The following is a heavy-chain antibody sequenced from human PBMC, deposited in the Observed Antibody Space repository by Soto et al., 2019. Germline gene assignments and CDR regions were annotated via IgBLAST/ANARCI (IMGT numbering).Heavy chain of an antibody. V-gene: IGHV1-18*01. J-gene: IGHJ3*01. CDR2: ISAYNGKR. CDR3: ARGRIVASIHDAFGV. D-gene: IGHD2-21*01. CDR1: GYAFTSYG. Sequence: QGQLLQSGDEVKKPGASVRVSCRASGYAFTSYGISWVRQAPGQGLEWVSWISAYNGKRDTAQKFQGRVTMTLDTSTDTAHMELGDLTSADTAVYYCARGRIVASIHDAFGVWGQGTMVAVSS.